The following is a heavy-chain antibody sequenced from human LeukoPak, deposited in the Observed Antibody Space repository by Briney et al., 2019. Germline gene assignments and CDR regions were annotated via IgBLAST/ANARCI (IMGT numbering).Heavy chain of an antibody. Sequence: ASVKVSCKASGYTFTGYYMHWVRQAPGQGLEWTGWINPNSGGTNYAQTFQGRVTMTRDTSISTAYMELSRLRSDDTAVYYCARDRSGDSSGYYYVFWFDPWGQGTLVTVSS. CDR1: GYTFTGYY. V-gene: IGHV1-2*02. CDR2: INPNSGGT. J-gene: IGHJ5*02. CDR3: ARDRSGDSSGYYYVFWFDP. D-gene: IGHD3-22*01.